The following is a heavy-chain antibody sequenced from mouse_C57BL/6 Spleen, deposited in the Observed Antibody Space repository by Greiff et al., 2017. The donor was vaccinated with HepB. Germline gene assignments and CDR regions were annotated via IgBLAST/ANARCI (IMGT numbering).Heavy chain of an antibody. J-gene: IGHJ3*01. D-gene: IGHD2-3*01. CDR2: IDPETGGT. V-gene: IGHV1-15*01. CDR3: TNDGYYFAY. Sequence: QVHVKQSGAELVRPGASVTLSCKASGYTFTDYEMHWVKQTPVHGLEWIGAIDPETGGTAYNQKFKGKAILTADKSSSTAYMELRSLTSEDSAVYYCTNDGYYFAYWGQGTLVTVSA. CDR1: GYTFTDYE.